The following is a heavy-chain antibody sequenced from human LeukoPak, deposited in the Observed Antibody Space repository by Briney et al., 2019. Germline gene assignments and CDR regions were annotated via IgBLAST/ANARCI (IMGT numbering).Heavy chain of an antibody. V-gene: IGHV3-64D*06. Sequence: GGSLRLSCSASGFTFSSYAMQWVRQAPGKGLEYVSAISSNGGSTYYADSVKGRFTISRDNSKNTLYLQMSSLRAEDTAVYYCVTTRSSSWPPFDPWGQGTLVTVSS. CDR1: GFTFSSYA. D-gene: IGHD2-2*01. CDR3: VTTRSSSWPPFDP. CDR2: ISSNGGST. J-gene: IGHJ5*02.